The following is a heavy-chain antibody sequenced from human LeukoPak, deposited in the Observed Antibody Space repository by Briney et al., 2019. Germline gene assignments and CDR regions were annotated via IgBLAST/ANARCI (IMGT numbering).Heavy chain of an antibody. CDR3: ARQGYSGHSQGAADY. Sequence: SVKVSCKASGGTFSSYAISWVRQAPGQGLEWMGGIIPMFGTANYAQKFQGRVTMTTDTSTSTAHMELRSLRSDDTAVYYCARQGYSGHSQGAADYWGQGTLVTVSS. CDR1: GGTFSSYA. CDR2: IIPMFGTA. J-gene: IGHJ4*02. D-gene: IGHD4-23*01. V-gene: IGHV1-69*05.